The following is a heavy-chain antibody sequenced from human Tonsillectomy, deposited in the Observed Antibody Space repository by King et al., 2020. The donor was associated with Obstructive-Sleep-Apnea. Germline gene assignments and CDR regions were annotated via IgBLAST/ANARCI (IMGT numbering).Heavy chain of an antibody. D-gene: IGHD3-22*01. Sequence: VQLQESGPGLVKPSETLSLTCTVSGGSISNYYWSWIRQSPRKGLEWIAYIDYSGSANSHLSLKSRVTISVATSRNQFSLNLKAVTAADSAMYYCARHYYDSSGYYLRGFDYWGQGILVTVSS. CDR2: IDYSGSA. CDR3: ARHYYDSSGYYLRGFDY. V-gene: IGHV4-59*08. CDR1: GGSISNYY. J-gene: IGHJ4*02.